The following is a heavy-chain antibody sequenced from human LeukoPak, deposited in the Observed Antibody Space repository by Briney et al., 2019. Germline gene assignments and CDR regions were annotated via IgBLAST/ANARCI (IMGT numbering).Heavy chain of an antibody. CDR3: ARDEESRSWYDPDWFDP. D-gene: IGHD6-13*01. CDR2: INPSGGST. Sequence: ASVKVSCKASGYTFTSYYMHWVRQAPGQGLEWMGIINPSGGSTSYAQKFQGRVTMTRDTSTSTVYMELSSLRSEDTAVYYCARDEESRSWYDPDWFDPWGQGTLVTVSS. J-gene: IGHJ5*02. V-gene: IGHV1-46*01. CDR1: GYTFTSYY.